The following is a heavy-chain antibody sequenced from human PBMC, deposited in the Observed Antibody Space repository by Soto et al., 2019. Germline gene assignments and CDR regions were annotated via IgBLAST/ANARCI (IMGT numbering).Heavy chain of an antibody. CDR3: ARESEDLTSNFDY. CDR1: GFTFTRYS. J-gene: IGHJ4*02. V-gene: IGHV3-21*06. CDR2: ISSTTNYI. Sequence: PGVSLRLSCAASGFTFTRYSMNWVRQVPGKGLEWVSSISSTTNYIYYGDSMKGRFTISRDNAKNSLYLEMNSLRAEDTAVYYCARESEDLTSNFDYWGQGTLVTVSS.